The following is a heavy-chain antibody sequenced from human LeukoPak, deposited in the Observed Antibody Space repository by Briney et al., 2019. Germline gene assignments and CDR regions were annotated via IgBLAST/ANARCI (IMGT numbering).Heavy chain of an antibody. CDR1: GYTFTSYD. V-gene: IGHV1-8*01. CDR3: ARAPIAAAAPYFDY. J-gene: IGHJ4*02. CDR2: MNPNSGNT. Sequence: ASVKVSCKASGYTFTSYDINWVRQATGQGLEWMGWMNPNSGNTGYAQKFQGRVTMTRNTSISTAYMELSSLRSEDTAVYYCARAPIAAAAPYFDYWGQGTLVTVSS. D-gene: IGHD6-13*01.